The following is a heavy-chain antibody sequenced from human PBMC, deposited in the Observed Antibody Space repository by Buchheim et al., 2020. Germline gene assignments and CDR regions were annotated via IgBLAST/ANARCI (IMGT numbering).Heavy chain of an antibody. CDR3: ARGEVEETRFLDS. CDR1: GFSFSGYS. V-gene: IGHV3-21*01. CDR2: IRRGSDDI. J-gene: IGHJ4*02. D-gene: IGHD1-1*01. Sequence: EVQLVESGGGLVEPGGSLRLSCAAPGFSFSGYSMNWVRQAPGEGLEWVSIIRRGSDDIHYADSVKGRFTISRDNAKNSRDGQMNSLRLEDTAVYYCARGEVEETRFLDSWGQGTL.